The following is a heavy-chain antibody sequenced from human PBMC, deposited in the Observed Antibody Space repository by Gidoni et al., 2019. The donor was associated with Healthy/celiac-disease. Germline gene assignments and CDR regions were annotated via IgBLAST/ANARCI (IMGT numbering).Heavy chain of an antibody. CDR2: IKSKTEGGTT. CDR3: TTDSVTTVWSLDY. Sequence: EVQLVESGGGLVKPGGSLSLSCAASGFPFSNAWISWVRQAPGKGLDWVGCIKSKTEGGTTDYAATVKGIFTISRDDSKNTLYLQMNSLKTEDTAVYYCTTDSVTTVWSLDYWGQGTLVTVSS. V-gene: IGHV3-15*01. D-gene: IGHD4-17*01. J-gene: IGHJ4*02. CDR1: GFPFSNAW.